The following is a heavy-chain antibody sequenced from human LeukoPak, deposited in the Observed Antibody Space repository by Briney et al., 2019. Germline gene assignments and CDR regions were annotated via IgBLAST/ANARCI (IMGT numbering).Heavy chain of an antibody. V-gene: IGHV4-4*02. CDR1: DYSISSSNW. D-gene: IGHD6-13*01. CDR2: IYHSGST. Sequence: PSETLSLTCTISDYSISSSNWWSWVRQPPGKGLEWIGEIYHSGSTNYNPSLKSRVTISVDKSKNQFSLKLSSVTAADTAVYYCARAGENAYSSNPFDPWGQGTLVTVSS. J-gene: IGHJ5*02. CDR3: ARAGENAYSSNPFDP.